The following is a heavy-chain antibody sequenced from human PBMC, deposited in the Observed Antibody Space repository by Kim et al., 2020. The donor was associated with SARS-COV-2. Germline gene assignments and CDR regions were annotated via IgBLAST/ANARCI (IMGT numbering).Heavy chain of an antibody. D-gene: IGHD2-2*01. Sequence: ANYAQKFQGRVTISADEATSTGYMELSSLRAEDTAVYYCARDRLSTRFDPWGQGTLVTVSS. J-gene: IGHJ5*02. V-gene: IGHV1-69*01. CDR2: A. CDR3: ARDRLSTRFDP.